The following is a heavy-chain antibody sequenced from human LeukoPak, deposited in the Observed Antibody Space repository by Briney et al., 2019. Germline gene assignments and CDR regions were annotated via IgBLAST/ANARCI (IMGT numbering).Heavy chain of an antibody. V-gene: IGHV5-51*01. CDR3: VKSWCAGIIVSPAY. CDR2: ISPGDYET. D-gene: IGHD4/OR15-4a*01. Sequence: GESLKTSWNAAGNTFNNNWNGWVRQMPGKVLERGGRISPGDYETRDSPSYEGQITIIDNRSIKTVYLQWNSLRASDSAIYYRVKSWCAGIIVSPAYWGEGTMVTVSS. CDR1: GNTFNNNW. J-gene: IGHJ4*02.